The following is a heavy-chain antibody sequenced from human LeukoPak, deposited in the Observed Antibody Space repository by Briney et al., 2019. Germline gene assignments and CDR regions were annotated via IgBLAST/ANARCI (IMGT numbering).Heavy chain of an antibody. CDR1: GFTFSSYE. CDR2: SSSSGTTI. CDR3: ARENTEDAFDI. Sequence: GGSLRLSCAASGFTFSSYEMNWVRQAPGKGLEWVSYSSSSGTTIYYADSVKGRFTLSRDNAKNSLYLQMNSLRAEDTAVYYCARENTEDAFDIWGQGTMVIVS. V-gene: IGHV3-48*03. D-gene: IGHD1/OR15-1a*01. J-gene: IGHJ3*02.